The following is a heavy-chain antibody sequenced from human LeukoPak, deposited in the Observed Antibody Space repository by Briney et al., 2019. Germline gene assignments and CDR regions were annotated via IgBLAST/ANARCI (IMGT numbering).Heavy chain of an antibody. CDR3: ARFGVDYDMGV. CDR1: GGSIRGYY. J-gene: IGHJ6*02. V-gene: IGHV4-59*01. Sequence: SETLSPTCTVSGGSIRGYYWTWVRQPPRKGLEWIGQIHYSGRADYNPSPKSRITISVEPSKNQMSLKLTSVTAADTAIYYCARFGVDYDMGVWGQGTTVTVSS. CDR2: IHYSGRA. D-gene: IGHD3-16*01.